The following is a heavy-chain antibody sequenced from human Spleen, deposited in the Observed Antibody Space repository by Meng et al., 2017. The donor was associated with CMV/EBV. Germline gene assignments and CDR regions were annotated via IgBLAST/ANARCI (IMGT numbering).Heavy chain of an antibody. Sequence: GGSLRLSCAASEFTFSAHSMNWVRQAPGKGLEWLSYISPSSNTIDYADSVRGRFTISRDNAKNSLYLQMNSLKTDDTAVYYCAKDGAAVDPAEYLHHWGQGTLVTVSS. CDR3: AKDGAAVDPAEYLHH. CDR1: EFTFSAHS. CDR2: ISPSSNTI. V-gene: IGHV3-48*04. D-gene: IGHD6-13*01. J-gene: IGHJ1*01.